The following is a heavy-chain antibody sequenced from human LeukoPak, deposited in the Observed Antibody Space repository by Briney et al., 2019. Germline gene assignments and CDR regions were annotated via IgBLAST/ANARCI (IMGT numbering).Heavy chain of an antibody. V-gene: IGHV3-23*01. CDR2: ITGSGGNT. D-gene: IGHD3-9*01. Sequence: GASVRLSCASSVFIFSNYAMGWLRQAPGKGLEWVSAITGSGGNTYDASSVKGRFTVSRDYSKNTVFLQMTRLRAEDTAVSYCAKWGDYDVLTGYYVSDYWGQGTLVTVSS. CDR1: VFIFSNYA. CDR3: AKWGDYDVLTGYYVSDY. J-gene: IGHJ4*02.